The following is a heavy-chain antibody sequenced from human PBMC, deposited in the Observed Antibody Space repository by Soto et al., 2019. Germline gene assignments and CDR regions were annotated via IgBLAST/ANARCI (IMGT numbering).Heavy chain of an antibody. CDR1: GGSISSSSYY. V-gene: IGHV4-39*01. Sequence: KPSETLSLTCTVSGGSISSSSYYWGWIRQPPGKGLEWIGSIYYSGSTYYNPSLKSRVTISVDTSKNQFSLKLSSVTAADTAVYYCATSILALLYSSSFGLRGPPENWFDPWGQGTLVTVSS. CDR2: IYYSGST. J-gene: IGHJ5*02. D-gene: IGHD6-13*01. CDR3: ATSILALLYSSSFGLRGPPENWFDP.